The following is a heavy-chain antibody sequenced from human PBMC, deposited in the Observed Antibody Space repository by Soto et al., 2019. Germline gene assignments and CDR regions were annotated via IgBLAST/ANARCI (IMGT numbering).Heavy chain of an antibody. V-gene: IGHV4-59*01. CDR3: AREVLAAAGETDY. CDR2: IYYSGST. CDR1: GGSISSYY. D-gene: IGHD6-13*01. J-gene: IGHJ4*02. Sequence: SETLSLTCTVSGGSISSYYWIWIRQPPGKGLEWIGYIYYSGSTNYNPSLKSRVTISVDTSKNQFSLKLSSVTAADTAVYYCAREVLAAAGETDYWGQGTLVTVSS.